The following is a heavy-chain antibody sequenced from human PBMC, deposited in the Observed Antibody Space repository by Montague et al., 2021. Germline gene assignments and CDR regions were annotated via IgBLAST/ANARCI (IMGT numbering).Heavy chain of an antibody. D-gene: IGHD7-27*01. CDR3: ARRLGIRAPFDY. J-gene: IGHJ4*02. V-gene: IGHV4-59*08. Sequence: SETLSLTCTVTGGSISEFYWSWIRQSPEKGLEWIGYIYHSGATNYKPSLKSRVTISADTSMNQFSLNLRSVTAADTAVYFCARRLGIRAPFDYWGQGTLVTVS. CDR1: GGSISEFY. CDR2: IYHSGAT.